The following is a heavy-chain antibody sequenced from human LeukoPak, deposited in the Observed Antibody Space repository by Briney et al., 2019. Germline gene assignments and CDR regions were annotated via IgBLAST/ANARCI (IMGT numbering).Heavy chain of an antibody. Sequence: PSETLSLTCAVSGYSISSGYYWGWIRQPPGQGLEWIGSIYHSGSTYYNPSLKSRVTISVDTSKNQFSLKLSSVTAADTAVYYCARDGYGDRDDAFDIWGQGTMVTVSS. V-gene: IGHV4-38-2*02. CDR2: IYHSGST. J-gene: IGHJ3*02. CDR3: ARDGYGDRDDAFDI. CDR1: GYSISSGYY. D-gene: IGHD4-17*01.